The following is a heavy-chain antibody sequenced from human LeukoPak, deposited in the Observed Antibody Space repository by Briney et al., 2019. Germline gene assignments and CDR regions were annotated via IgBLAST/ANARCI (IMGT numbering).Heavy chain of an antibody. V-gene: IGHV3-21*01. CDR1: GFTFSSYS. CDR2: ISTSSSYI. D-gene: IGHD6-19*01. J-gene: IGHJ4*02. Sequence: GGSLRLSCAASGFTFSSYSINWVRQAPGKGLEWVSSISTSSSYIYYADSVKGRFTISRDNAKNSLYLQMNSLRADDTAVYYCARDGGSSSGWYPGYWGQGTLVTVSS. CDR3: ARDGGSSSGWYPGY.